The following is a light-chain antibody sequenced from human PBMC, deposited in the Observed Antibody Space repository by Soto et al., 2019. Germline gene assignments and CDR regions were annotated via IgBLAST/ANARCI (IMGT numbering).Light chain of an antibody. V-gene: IGKV3-20*01. CDR1: QSVRSSF. CDR2: DVS. Sequence: EIVLTQSPGTLSLSPGERATLSCRASQSVRSSFFAWYQQKPGQAPRLLIYDVSVRATGIPDRFSGSGSGTDFTLTINRLEHEDFAVYYCQHYENSVMYTFGQGTKLEIK. J-gene: IGKJ2*01. CDR3: QHYENSVMYT.